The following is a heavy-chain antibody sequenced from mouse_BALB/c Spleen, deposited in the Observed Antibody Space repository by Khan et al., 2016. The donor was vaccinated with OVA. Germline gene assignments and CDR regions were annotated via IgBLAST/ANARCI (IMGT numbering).Heavy chain of an antibody. V-gene: IGHV1-7*01. J-gene: IGHJ3*01. CDR3: ARKELYGTFAY. D-gene: IGHD2-1*01. Sequence: VELVESGAKLAKPGASVKMSCKASGYTFTTYWMHWVKQRPGQGLEWIGYIDPSTGYTEYNQKFKDKATLTTDKSSSTAYMQLSSLTSEDSAVYYCARKELYGTFAYWGQGTLVTVSA. CDR2: IDPSTGYT. CDR1: GYTFTTYW.